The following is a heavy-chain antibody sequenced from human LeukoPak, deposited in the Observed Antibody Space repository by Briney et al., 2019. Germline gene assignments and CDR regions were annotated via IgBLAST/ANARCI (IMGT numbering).Heavy chain of an antibody. CDR3: ARDTGLTMVRGVIGWFDP. Sequence: SVKVSCKASGGTFSSYAISWVRQAPGQGLEWMGRIIPILGIANYAQKFQGRVTITADKSTSTAYMELSSLRSEDTAVYYCARDTGLTMVRGVIGWFDPWGQGTLVTVSS. CDR1: GGTFSSYA. CDR2: IIPILGIA. J-gene: IGHJ5*02. D-gene: IGHD3-10*01. V-gene: IGHV1-69*04.